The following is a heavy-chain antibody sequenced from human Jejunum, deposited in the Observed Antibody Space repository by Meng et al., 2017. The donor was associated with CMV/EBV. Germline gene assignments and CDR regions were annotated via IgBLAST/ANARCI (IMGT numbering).Heavy chain of an antibody. D-gene: IGHD1-26*01. Sequence: EVRLVEAGGGLVQPGGSLRLSCAVSGVSVSDDYLSWVRQSPGKGLEWVSIIYSNGDTHYADSVKGRITISRDNSKNTVSLEMNALRVDDTAVYYCAKLGVGATYWDSWGQGILVTVSS. J-gene: IGHJ4*02. V-gene: IGHV3-66*01. CDR2: IYSNGDT. CDR3: AKLGVGATYWDS. CDR1: GVSVSDDY.